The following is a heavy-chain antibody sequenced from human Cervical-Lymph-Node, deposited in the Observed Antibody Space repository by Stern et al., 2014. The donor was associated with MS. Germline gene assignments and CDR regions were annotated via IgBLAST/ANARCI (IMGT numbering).Heavy chain of an antibody. CDR1: GFTFSNSG. CDR2: ISDDGSSR. CDR3: AKAPVVYSAPLDY. V-gene: IGHV3-30*18. Sequence: VQLVESGGGVVQPVRSLRLSCAASGFTFSNSGMHWVRQAPGRGLEWVAVISDDGSSRIYAESVKGRFTISRDTSKNTLYLQMNSLRADDTAVYYCAKAPVVYSAPLDYWGQGTLVTVSS. J-gene: IGHJ4*02. D-gene: IGHD4-23*01.